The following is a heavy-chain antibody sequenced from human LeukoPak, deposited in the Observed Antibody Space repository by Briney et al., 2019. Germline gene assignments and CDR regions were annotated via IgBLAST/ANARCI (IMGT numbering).Heavy chain of an antibody. D-gene: IGHD3-9*01. Sequence: ASVKVSCKASGYTFTSYGISWVRQAPGQGLEWMGWISAYNGNTNCAQKLQGRVTMTTDTSTSTAYMELRSLRSDDTAVYYCARDPVLRYFDWLSTNWFDPWGQGTLVTVSS. CDR1: GYTFTSYG. V-gene: IGHV1-18*04. J-gene: IGHJ5*02. CDR3: ARDPVLRYFDWLSTNWFDP. CDR2: ISAYNGNT.